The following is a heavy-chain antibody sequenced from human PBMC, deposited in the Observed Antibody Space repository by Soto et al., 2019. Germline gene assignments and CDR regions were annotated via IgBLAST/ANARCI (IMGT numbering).Heavy chain of an antibody. V-gene: IGHV4-39*01. CDR3: ARRDWSSHFDP. J-gene: IGHJ5*02. CDR2: FYYTGTT. Sequence: SETLSLTCTVSGGSIRGSNYYWSWIRQPPGLGLELIGTFYYTGTTYFNPSLKSRVTISVDTSKNQFSLTLSSVTAADTAVYYCARRDWSSHFDPWGQGTLVTVSS. CDR1: GGSIRGSNYY. D-gene: IGHD3-9*01.